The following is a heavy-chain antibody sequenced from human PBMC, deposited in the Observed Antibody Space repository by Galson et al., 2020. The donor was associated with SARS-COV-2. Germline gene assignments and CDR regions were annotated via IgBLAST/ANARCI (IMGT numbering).Heavy chain of an antibody. J-gene: IGHJ3*02. CDR3: ATWGVVVITYAFDI. Sequence: ASVKVSCKLSGHTLTELSMHWVRQAPGKGLEWLGSFDPQDGETIYAQKFQGRVTMTEDTSTETAYLELSSLRSDDTAVYYCATWGVVVITYAFDIWGQGTMVTVCS. V-gene: IGHV1-24*01. CDR2: FDPQDGET. CDR1: GHTLTELS. D-gene: IGHD3-22*01.